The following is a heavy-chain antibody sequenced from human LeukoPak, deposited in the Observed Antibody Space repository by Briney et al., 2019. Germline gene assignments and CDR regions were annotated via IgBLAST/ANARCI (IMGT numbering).Heavy chain of an antibody. CDR3: ARAPYGDSLFDY. Sequence: SETLSLTCTVSGGSVSSGSYYWSWIRQPPGKGLEWIGYIYYSGSTNYNPSLKSRVTISVDTSKNQFSLKLSSVTAAVTAVYYCARAPYGDSLFDYWGQGTLVTVSS. J-gene: IGHJ4*02. D-gene: IGHD4-17*01. CDR1: GGSVSSGSYY. CDR2: IYYSGST. V-gene: IGHV4-61*01.